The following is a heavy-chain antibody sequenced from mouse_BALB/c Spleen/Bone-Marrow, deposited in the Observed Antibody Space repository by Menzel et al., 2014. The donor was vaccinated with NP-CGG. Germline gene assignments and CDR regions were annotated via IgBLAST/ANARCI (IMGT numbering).Heavy chain of an antibody. CDR1: GYAFTSYN. Sequence: EVQLQQSGPELVKPGASVKVSCKASGYAFTSYNMYWVKQSHGKSLEWIGNIDPYYGGTDYNQKFKGKATLTVDKSSSTAYMQLKSLTSEDSAVYYCARVGDNRHFDVWGAGTAVTVSS. J-gene: IGHJ1*01. D-gene: IGHD3-3*01. V-gene: IGHV1S135*01. CDR3: ARVGDNRHFDV. CDR2: IDPYYGGT.